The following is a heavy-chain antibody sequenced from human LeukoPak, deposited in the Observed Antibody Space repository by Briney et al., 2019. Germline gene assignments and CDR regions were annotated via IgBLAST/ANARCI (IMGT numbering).Heavy chain of an antibody. CDR3: AREASDFWSGQFDY. D-gene: IGHD3-3*01. CDR1: GFTFSSYA. V-gene: IGHV3-30-3*01. Sequence: HPGRPLRLSCAASGFTFSSYAMHWVRQAPGKGLEWVAVISYDGSNKYYADSVKGRFTISRDNSKNTLYLQMNSLRAEDTAVYYCAREASDFWSGQFDYWGQGTLVTVSS. J-gene: IGHJ4*02. CDR2: ISYDGSNK.